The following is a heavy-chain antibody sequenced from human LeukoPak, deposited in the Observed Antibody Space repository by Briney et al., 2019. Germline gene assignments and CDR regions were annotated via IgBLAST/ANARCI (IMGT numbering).Heavy chain of an antibody. Sequence: PGGSLRLSCAASGFTFSSYWMHWVRRAPGKGLVWGSRINSDGSSTSYADSVKGRFTISRDNAKNTLYLQMNSLRAEDTAVYYCAKVSSGWYLGFDYWGQGTLVTVSS. J-gene: IGHJ4*02. CDR3: AKVSSGWYLGFDY. D-gene: IGHD6-19*01. CDR1: GFTFSSYW. V-gene: IGHV3-74*01. CDR2: INSDGSST.